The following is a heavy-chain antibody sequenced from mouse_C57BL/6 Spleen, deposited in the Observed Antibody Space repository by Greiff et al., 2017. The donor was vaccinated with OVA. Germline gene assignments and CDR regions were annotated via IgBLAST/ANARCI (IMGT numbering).Heavy chain of an antibody. CDR2: INPSNGGT. Sequence: QVQLKQPGTELVKPGASVKLSCKASGYTFTSYWMHWVKQRPGQGLEWIGNINPSNGGTNYNEKFKSKATLTVVKSSSTAYMQLSSLTSEDSAVYYCARFTTVVARDYWGQGTTLTVSS. CDR3: ARFTTVVARDY. D-gene: IGHD1-1*01. CDR1: GYTFTSYW. J-gene: IGHJ2*01. V-gene: IGHV1-53*01.